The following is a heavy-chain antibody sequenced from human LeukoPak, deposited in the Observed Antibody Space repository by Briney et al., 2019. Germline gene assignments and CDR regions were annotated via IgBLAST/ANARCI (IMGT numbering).Heavy chain of an antibody. CDR1: GFTFSIYA. V-gene: IGHV3-30*04. CDR3: ARERCSSTSCVDNWFDP. D-gene: IGHD2-2*01. J-gene: IGHJ5*02. Sequence: PGRSLKLSCAASGFTFSIYAMHRVRQAPGKGLEWVAVISYDGSNKYYADSVKGRFTISRDNSKNTLYLQMNSLRAEDTAVYYCARERCSSTSCVDNWFDPWGQGTLVTGSS. CDR2: ISYDGSNK.